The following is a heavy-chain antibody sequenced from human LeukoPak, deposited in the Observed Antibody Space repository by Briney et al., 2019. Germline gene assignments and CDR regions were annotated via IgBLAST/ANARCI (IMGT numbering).Heavy chain of an antibody. CDR3: ARHENRNDGFDY. CDR1: GGSISRSSYY. CDR2: IYYSWNT. J-gene: IGHJ4*02. Sequence: SETLSLTCIVSGGSISRSSYYWGWIRQPPGKGLEWLGSIYYSWNTYYNPSVKSRVTISVDRSKNQFSLKLRSVTAADAAVYYCARHENRNDGFDYWGQGTLVTVSS. V-gene: IGHV4-39*01. D-gene: IGHD1-1*01.